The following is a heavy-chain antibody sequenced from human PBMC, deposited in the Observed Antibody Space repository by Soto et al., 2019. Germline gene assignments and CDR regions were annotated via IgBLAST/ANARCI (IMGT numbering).Heavy chain of an antibody. D-gene: IGHD1-26*01. CDR1: GGSISSSSYY. CDR2: IYYSGST. V-gene: IGHV4-39*01. J-gene: IGHJ5*02. CDR3: ARGGAGATENWFDP. Sequence: SETLSLTCTVSGGSISSSSYYWGWIRQPPGKGLEWIGSIYYSGSTYYNPSLKSRVTISVDTSKNQFSLKLTSVTAADTAVYYCARGGAGATENWFDPWGQGTLVTVSS.